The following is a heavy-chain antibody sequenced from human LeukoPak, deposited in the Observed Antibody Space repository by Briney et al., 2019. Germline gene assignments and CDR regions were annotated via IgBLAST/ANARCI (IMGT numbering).Heavy chain of an antibody. V-gene: IGHV3-7*01. CDR1: GFTFTSYW. CDR3: ATDTAAGY. D-gene: IGHD6-13*01. CDR2: IKQGGSEK. J-gene: IGHJ4*02. Sequence: GGSLRLSCAASGFTFTSYWMTWVRQAPGKGLEWVASIKQGGSEKYYVDSVKGRFTISRDNAKNSLYLQMNSLRAEDTAVYFCATDTAAGYWGQGTLVTVSS.